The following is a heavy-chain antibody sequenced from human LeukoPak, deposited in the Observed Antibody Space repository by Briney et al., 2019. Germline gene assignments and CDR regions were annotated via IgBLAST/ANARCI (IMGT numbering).Heavy chain of an antibody. CDR2: ISYDGSNK. CDR3: ARVNSGWYLRELDY. CDR1: GFTFSSYA. V-gene: IGHV3-30-3*01. D-gene: IGHD6-19*01. Sequence: PGGSLRLSCAASGFTFSSYAMHWVRQAPGKGLEWVAVISYDGSNKYYADSVKGRFTISRDNSKNTLYLQTNSLRAEDTAVYYCARVNSGWYLRELDYWGQGTLVTVSS. J-gene: IGHJ4*02.